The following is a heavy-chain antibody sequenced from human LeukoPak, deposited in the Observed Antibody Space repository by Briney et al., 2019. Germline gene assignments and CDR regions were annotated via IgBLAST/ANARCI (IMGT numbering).Heavy chain of an antibody. CDR1: GYTFTGYY. V-gene: IGHV1-2*02. D-gene: IGHD3-22*01. CDR2: INPNSGGT. CDR3: ARDLVTMIVVGNWFDP. J-gene: IGHJ5*02. Sequence: ASVKVSCKASGYTFTGYYMHWVRQAPGQGLEWMGWINPNSGGTNYAQKFQGRVTMTRDTSISTAYMELSRLRSDDTAVYYCARDLVTMIVVGNWFDPWGQGTLVTVSS.